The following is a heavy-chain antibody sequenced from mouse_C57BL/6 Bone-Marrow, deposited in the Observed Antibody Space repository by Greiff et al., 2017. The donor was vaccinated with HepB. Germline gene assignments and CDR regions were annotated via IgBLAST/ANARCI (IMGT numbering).Heavy chain of an antibody. CDR2: IYPGNSDT. D-gene: IGHD2-4*01. CDR3: TRRGYYEYWYFDV. J-gene: IGHJ1*03. CDR1: GYTFTSYW. Sequence: VQLQQSGTVLARPGASVKMSCKPSGYTFTSYWMHWVKQRPGQGLEWIGAIYPGNSDTSYNQKFKGKAKLTAVTSASTAYMELSSLTNEDSAVYYCTRRGYYEYWYFDVGGTGTTVTVSS. V-gene: IGHV1-5*01.